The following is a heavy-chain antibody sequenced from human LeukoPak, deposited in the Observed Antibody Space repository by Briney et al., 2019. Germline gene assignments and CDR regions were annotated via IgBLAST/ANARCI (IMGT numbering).Heavy chain of an antibody. CDR2: IKSDGST. V-gene: IGHV3-74*01. Sequence: GGSLRLSCAASGFTFSSYWMHWVRQAPGKGLVWVSRIKSDGSTRYADSVKGRFTVSRDNAKNTVSLQMNSLRAEDTGVYYCARAPSKIGGYYPEYFGHWGQGTLVIVSS. D-gene: IGHD3-22*01. CDR3: ARAPSKIGGYYPEYFGH. CDR1: GFTFSSYW. J-gene: IGHJ1*01.